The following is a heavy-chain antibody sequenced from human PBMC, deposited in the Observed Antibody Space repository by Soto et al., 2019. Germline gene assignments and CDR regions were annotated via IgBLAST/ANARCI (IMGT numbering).Heavy chain of an antibody. V-gene: IGHV1-69*02. J-gene: IGHJ5*02. Sequence: QVQLVQSGAEVKKPGSSVKVSCKASGGTFSSYTISWVRQAPGQGLEWMGRIIPILGIANYAQKFQGRVTITADKSTSTAYMELSSLRSEDTAVYYCARADYGDYINWFDPWGQGTLVTDSS. CDR1: GGTFSSYT. CDR3: ARADYGDYINWFDP. CDR2: IIPILGIA. D-gene: IGHD4-17*01.